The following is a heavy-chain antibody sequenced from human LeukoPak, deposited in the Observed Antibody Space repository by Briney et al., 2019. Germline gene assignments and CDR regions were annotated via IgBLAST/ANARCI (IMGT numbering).Heavy chain of an antibody. J-gene: IGHJ4*02. D-gene: IGHD2-2*01. CDR2: ISSDGTAT. V-gene: IGHV3-7*01. CDR1: GFNFRTYY. CDR3: ARDGYSYASDY. Sequence: GGSLRLTCAASGFNFRTYYMTWVRQAPGKGLEWVAHISSDGTATWYVDSVEGRFTISRDNAKNSPYLQMNSLRAEDTAVYYCARDGYSYASDYWGQGTLVTVSS.